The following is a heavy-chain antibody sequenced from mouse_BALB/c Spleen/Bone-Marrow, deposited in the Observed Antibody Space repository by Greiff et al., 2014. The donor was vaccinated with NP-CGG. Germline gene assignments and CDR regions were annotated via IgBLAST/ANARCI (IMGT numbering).Heavy chain of an antibody. V-gene: IGHV3-5*02. J-gene: IGHJ4*01. D-gene: IGHD1-1*02. CDR2: IYYSGTI. CDR3: ARDGNYAMDY. CDR1: GISITTGNYR. Sequence: VQLKESGPGLVKPSQTVSLTCTVTGISITTGNYRWSWVRQFPGNKLEWIGYIYYSGTITYNPSLTSRTTITRDTSKNQFFLEMNSLTAEDTATYYCARDGNYAMDYWGQGTSVTVSS.